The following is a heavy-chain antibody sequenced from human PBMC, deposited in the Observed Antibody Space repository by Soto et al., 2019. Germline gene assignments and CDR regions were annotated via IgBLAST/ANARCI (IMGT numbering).Heavy chain of an antibody. J-gene: IGHJ4*02. CDR1: GFTFSSYW. CDR2: INSDGSSI. V-gene: IGHV3-74*01. Sequence: GGSLRLSCTASGFTFSSYWMHWVRQAPGKGLVWVSRINSDGSSISDADSVKGRFTISRDNAKNTLYLQMNSLRPEDTAVYYCARDRSVGATLDYWGPGTLVTVSS. D-gene: IGHD1-26*01. CDR3: ARDRSVGATLDY.